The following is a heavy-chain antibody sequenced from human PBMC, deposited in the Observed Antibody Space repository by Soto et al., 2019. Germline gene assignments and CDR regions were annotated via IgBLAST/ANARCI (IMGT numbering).Heavy chain of an antibody. CDR3: AIPSISDYYGMDV. CDR1: GGSFSRYY. Sequence: PSETLSLTCTVYGGSFSRYYWSWIRQPPGKGLEWIGEVNPDGGTKNNPSLKSRVTISVDTSKNQFSLKLSSVTAADTAVYYCAIPSISDYYGMDVWGQGTTVTVSS. V-gene: IGHV4-34*01. CDR2: VNPDGGT. D-gene: IGHD3-9*01. J-gene: IGHJ6*02.